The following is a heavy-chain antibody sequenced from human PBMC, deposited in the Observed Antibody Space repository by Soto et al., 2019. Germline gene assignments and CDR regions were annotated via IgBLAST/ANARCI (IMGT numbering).Heavy chain of an antibody. CDR1: GLSFTSYT. V-gene: IGHV3-21*06. D-gene: IGHD3-10*01. J-gene: IGHJ3*02. CDR3: ARSTPGNPFDI. CDR2: ISAGGRSI. Sequence: EVQLVESGGGLVKPGESLRVSCAASGLSFTSYTMNWVRQTPGKGLEWVASISAGGRSIYYADSLKGRSTVSRDNAKSSLYLQMNSLRADDTAIYYCARSTPGNPFDIWGQGTMVTVSA.